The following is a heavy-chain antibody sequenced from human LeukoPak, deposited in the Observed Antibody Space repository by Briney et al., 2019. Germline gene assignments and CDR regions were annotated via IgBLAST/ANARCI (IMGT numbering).Heavy chain of an antibody. CDR3: AKGSIEMANYAYFQH. V-gene: IGHV3-9*01. Sequence: GGSLRLSCAASGFTFDDYAMPWVRQAPGKGLEWVSGISWNSGSIGYADSVKGRFTISRDNAKNSLYLQMNSLRAEDTALYYCAKGSIEMANYAYFQHWGQGTLVTVSS. J-gene: IGHJ1*01. CDR2: ISWNSGSI. D-gene: IGHD5-24*01. CDR1: GFTFDDYA.